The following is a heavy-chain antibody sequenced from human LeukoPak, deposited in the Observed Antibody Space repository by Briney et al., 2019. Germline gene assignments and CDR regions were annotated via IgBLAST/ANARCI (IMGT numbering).Heavy chain of an antibody. Sequence: GGSLRLSCAASGFTFSSYSMNWVRQAPGKGLEWVSSISSSSSYIYYADSVKGRFTISRDNAKNSLYLQMNSLRAEDTAVYYCARLANTISYYGSGSYYFDYWGQGTLVTVSS. V-gene: IGHV3-21*01. J-gene: IGHJ4*02. D-gene: IGHD3-10*01. CDR3: ARLANTISYYGSGSYYFDY. CDR2: ISSSSSYI. CDR1: GFTFSSYS.